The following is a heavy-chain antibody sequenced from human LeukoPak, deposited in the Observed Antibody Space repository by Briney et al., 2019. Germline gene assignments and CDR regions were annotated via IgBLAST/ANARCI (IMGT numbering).Heavy chain of an antibody. Sequence: GGSLRLSCAASGFTFSSYAMHWVRQAPGKGLEWVAVISYDGSNKYYADSVKGRFTISRDNSKNTLYLQMNSLRAEDTAVYYCVEATWEASIEYFQHWGQGTLVTVSS. CDR1: GFTFSSYA. J-gene: IGHJ1*01. V-gene: IGHV3-30-3*01. CDR3: VEATWEASIEYFQH. CDR2: ISYDGSNK. D-gene: IGHD5-12*01.